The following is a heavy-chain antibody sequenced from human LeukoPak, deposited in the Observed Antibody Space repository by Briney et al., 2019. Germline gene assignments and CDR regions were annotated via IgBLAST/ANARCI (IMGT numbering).Heavy chain of an antibody. J-gene: IGHJ4*02. D-gene: IGHD6-19*01. Sequence: PSETLSLTCTASGYSISSGYYWGWIRQPPGKGLEWIGSIYHSGSTYYNPSLKSRVTISVDTSKTQFSLKLSSVTAADTAVYYCASLLRLAVAEFYFDYWGQGTLVTVSS. CDR2: IYHSGST. CDR3: ASLLRLAVAEFYFDY. CDR1: GYSISSGYY. V-gene: IGHV4-38-2*02.